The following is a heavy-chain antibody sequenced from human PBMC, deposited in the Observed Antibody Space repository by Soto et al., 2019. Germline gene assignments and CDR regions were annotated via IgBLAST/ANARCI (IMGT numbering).Heavy chain of an antibody. J-gene: IGHJ4*02. CDR1: GGSISSYY. CDR2: IYYSGST. V-gene: IGHV4-59*08. Sequence: QVQLQESGPGLVKPSETLSLTCTVSGGSISSYYWIWIRQPPGKGLEWIGHIYYSGSTTYNPSLKSRVTISVDTSKNQSSLKLTSVTAADTALYYCARRYGGTFDYWGQGTLVTVSS. D-gene: IGHD2-15*01. CDR3: ARRYGGTFDY.